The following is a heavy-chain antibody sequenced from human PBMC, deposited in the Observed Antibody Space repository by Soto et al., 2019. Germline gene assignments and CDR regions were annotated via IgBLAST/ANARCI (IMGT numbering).Heavy chain of an antibody. CDR2: INPASGGT. CDR1: GYIFTAYY. J-gene: IGHJ3*01. Sequence: QVHLVQSGAEVKKPGASVKVSCKASGYIFTAYYMHWVRQAPGQGLEWMGWINPASGGTNYAQNFQGRVTMTTDPSISTAYMELSSLRSDDTAVYYCARDYSAGAGASDFWGQGTMVIVSS. D-gene: IGHD6-19*01. V-gene: IGHV1-2*02. CDR3: ARDYSAGAGASDF.